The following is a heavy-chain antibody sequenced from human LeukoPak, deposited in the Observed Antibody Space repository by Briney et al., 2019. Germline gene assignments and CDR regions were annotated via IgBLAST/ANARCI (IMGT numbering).Heavy chain of an antibody. CDR1: GFTFTSYA. CDR3: EKVVAMDKGHFDY. CDR2: ISGDGGTT. V-gene: IGHV3-23*01. D-gene: IGHD5-18*01. J-gene: IGHJ4*02. Sequence: GRSLRLSCAAAGFTFTSYAMTWVRHAPGKGLEWVSLISGDGGTTYYANSVKGRFTLPRDNSKNTLYLKMNSVRDEDTGVYYCEKVVAMDKGHFDYWGQGTLVTVSS.